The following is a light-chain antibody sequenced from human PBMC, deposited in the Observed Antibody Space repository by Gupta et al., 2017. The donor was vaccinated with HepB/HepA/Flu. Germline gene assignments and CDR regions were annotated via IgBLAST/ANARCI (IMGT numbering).Light chain of an antibody. J-gene: IGKJ4*01. CDR3: RQSLQTPLT. CDR2: LGS. V-gene: IGKV2-28*01. Sequence: DIVMNRSALSLPVTPGEPASISCRTSQSLLHSNGYNYLDWYLQKPGQSPQLLIYLGSNRASGVPDKFSGSGSGADFTLKISRVEAEDVGVYYCRQSLQTPLTFGGGTKVEIK. CDR1: QSLLHSNGYNY.